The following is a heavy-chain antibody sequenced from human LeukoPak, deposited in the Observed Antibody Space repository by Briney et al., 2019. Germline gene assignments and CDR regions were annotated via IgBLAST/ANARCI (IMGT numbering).Heavy chain of an antibody. CDR1: GGSISSGGYY. CDR2: IYHSGST. V-gene: IGHV4-30-2*01. CDR3: ARGLHYSSTSCYDY. J-gene: IGHJ4*02. Sequence: SETLSLTCTVSGGSISSGGYYWSWIRQPPGKGLEWIGYIYHSGSTYYNPSLKSRVTISVDRSKNQFSLKLSSVTAADTAVYYCARGLHYSSTSCYDYWGQGTLVTVSS. D-gene: IGHD2-2*01.